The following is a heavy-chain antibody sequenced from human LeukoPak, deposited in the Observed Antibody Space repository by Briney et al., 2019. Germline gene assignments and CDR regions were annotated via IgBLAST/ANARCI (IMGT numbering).Heavy chain of an antibody. CDR2: IYYSGST. CDR3: AREDYGVFFDY. V-gene: IGHV4-30-4*01. CDR1: GGSISSGDYY. J-gene: IGHJ4*02. D-gene: IGHD4-17*01. Sequence: SETLSLTCTVSGGSISSGDYYWSWIRQPPGKGLEWIGYIYYSGSTYYNPSLKSRVTISVDTSKNQFSLKLSSVTAADTAVYCCAREDYGVFFDYWGQGTLVTVSS.